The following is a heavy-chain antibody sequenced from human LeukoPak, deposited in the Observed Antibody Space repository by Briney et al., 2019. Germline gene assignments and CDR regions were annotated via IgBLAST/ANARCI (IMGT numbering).Heavy chain of an antibody. CDR2: IYYSGST. D-gene: IGHD3-10*01. J-gene: IGHJ6*04. V-gene: IGHV4-59*08. CDR1: GGSISSYY. CDR3: ARRLTMVLDV. Sequence: KPSETLSLTCTVSGGSISSYYWSWIRQPPGKGLEWIGYIYYSGSTNYNPSLKSRVTISVDTSKNQFSLKLSSVTAADTAVYYCARRLTMVLDVWGKGTTVTVSS.